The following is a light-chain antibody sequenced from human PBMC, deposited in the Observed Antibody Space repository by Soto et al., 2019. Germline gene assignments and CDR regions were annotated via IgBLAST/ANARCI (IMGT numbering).Light chain of an antibody. CDR3: KSYAGSNAYV. V-gene: IGLV2-8*01. CDR1: NKDIGVYDF. Sequence: ALTQPRSAPRPPGQAVTISCTGTNKDIGVYDFVSWYQHHPGKAPRLIIYEVVQRPSGVPDRFSGSKSGNTASLTVSGLQAADEADYCCKSYAGSNAYVFGSGTKVAVL. CDR2: EVV. J-gene: IGLJ1*01.